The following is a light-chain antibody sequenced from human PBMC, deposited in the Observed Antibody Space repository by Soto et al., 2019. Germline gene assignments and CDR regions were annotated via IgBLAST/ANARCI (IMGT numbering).Light chain of an antibody. CDR2: DVS. Sequence: QSALTQPASVSGSPGQSITISCTGTSSDVGGYNYVPWYQHHPGKAPKLMIYDVSNRPSGVSNRFSGSKSGNTASLTISGLQPEDEADYYCNSYTTSNTRQIVFGTGTQLTVL. CDR3: NSYTTSNTRQIV. V-gene: IGLV2-14*03. J-gene: IGLJ1*01. CDR1: SSDVGGYNY.